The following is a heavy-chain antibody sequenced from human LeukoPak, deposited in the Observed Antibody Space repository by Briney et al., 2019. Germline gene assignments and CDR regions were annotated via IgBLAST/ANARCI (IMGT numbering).Heavy chain of an antibody. CDR1: GGSISGSY. CDR3: ARVGRVSGWYQDTFFDY. Sequence: SETLSLTCSVSGGSISGSYWNWIRQPPGKGLEWIGYASYSGSTNYNPSLKSRVTISVDTSKNQFSLKLSSVTAADTAVYYCARVGRVSGWYQDTFFDYWGQGTLVTVSS. V-gene: IGHV4-59*01. D-gene: IGHD6-19*01. CDR2: ASYSGST. J-gene: IGHJ4*02.